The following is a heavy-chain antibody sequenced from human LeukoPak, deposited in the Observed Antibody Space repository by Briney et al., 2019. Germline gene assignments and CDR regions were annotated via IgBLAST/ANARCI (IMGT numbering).Heavy chain of an antibody. CDR2: VYDSGSA. CDR3: ARHDKLGQFDY. J-gene: IGHJ4*02. D-gene: IGHD3-10*01. CDR1: SVSISSYY. Sequence: PSETLSLTCTASSVSISSYYWSWIRQPPGKGLEWVGYVYDSGSANYNPSLKSRVTISVDTSKNQFSLKLSSVTAADTAVYYCARHDKLGQFDYWGQGTLVTVSS. V-gene: IGHV4-59*08.